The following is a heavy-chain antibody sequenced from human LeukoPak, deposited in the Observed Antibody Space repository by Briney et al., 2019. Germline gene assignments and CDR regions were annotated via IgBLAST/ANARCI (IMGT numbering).Heavy chain of an antibody. CDR3: ARDRSLGVEIQLWLRGGYFDY. J-gene: IGHJ4*02. Sequence: PSETLSLTCTVSGGSISSYYWSWIRQPPGKGLEWIGYIYYSGSTNYNPSLKSRVTISVDTSKNQFSLKLSSVTAADTAVYYCARDRSLGVEIQLWLRGGYFDYWGQGTLITVSS. CDR2: IYYSGST. CDR1: GGSISSYY. D-gene: IGHD5-18*01. V-gene: IGHV4-59*01.